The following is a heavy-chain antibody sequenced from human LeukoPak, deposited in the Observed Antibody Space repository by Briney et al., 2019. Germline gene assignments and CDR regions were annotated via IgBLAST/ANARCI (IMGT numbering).Heavy chain of an antibody. V-gene: IGHV1-69*05. CDR1: GGTFSSYA. J-gene: IGHJ6*02. CDR2: IIPIFGTA. D-gene: IGHD1-26*01. CDR3: ARSIGPPYGMDV. Sequence: SVKVSCKASGGTFSSYAISWVRQAPGQGLEWMGGIIPIFGTANYAQKFQGRVTITTDESTSTAYMELRSLRSDDTAVYYCARSIGPPYGMDVWGQGTTVTVSS.